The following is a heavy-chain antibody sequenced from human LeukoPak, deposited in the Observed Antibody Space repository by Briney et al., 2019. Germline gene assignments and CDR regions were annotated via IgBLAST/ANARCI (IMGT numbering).Heavy chain of an antibody. D-gene: IGHD7-27*01. J-gene: IGHJ4*02. V-gene: IGHV3-30*19. Sequence: GGSLRLSCAASGFTFSNYGMHWVRQAPGKGLEWVAFVYNDGKTKYYAASVKGRFTISRDNSKNTVHLQMNSLRAEDTAMYYCVRDGAHWDLDYWGQGALVTVSS. CDR2: VYNDGKTK. CDR3: VRDGAHWDLDY. CDR1: GFTFSNYG.